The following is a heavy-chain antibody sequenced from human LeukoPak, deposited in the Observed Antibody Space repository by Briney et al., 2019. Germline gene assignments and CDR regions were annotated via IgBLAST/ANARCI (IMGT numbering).Heavy chain of an antibody. CDR2: ISAYNGNT. Sequence: GASVKVSCKASGYTFTSYGISWVRQAPGQGLEWMGWISAYNGNTNYAQKFQGRVTMTTDTSTSTAYMELRSLRSDDTAMYYCARVGLEWLRFGDDYWGQGTLVTVSS. CDR3: ARVGLEWLRFGDDY. CDR1: GYTFTSYG. V-gene: IGHV1-18*01. J-gene: IGHJ4*02. D-gene: IGHD5-12*01.